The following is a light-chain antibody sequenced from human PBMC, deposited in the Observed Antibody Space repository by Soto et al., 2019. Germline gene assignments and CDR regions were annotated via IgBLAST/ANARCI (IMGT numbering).Light chain of an antibody. J-gene: IGLJ3*02. CDR1: SSDVGGYNY. V-gene: IGLV2-8*01. CDR3: SSYAASNNLYVV. Sequence: QSVLTQPPSASGSPGQSVTISCTGTSSDVGGYNYVSWYQQYPGRAPKLMIYEVTKRPSGVPDRFSGSKSGNTASLTVSGLQAEDEADYCCSSYAASNNLYVVFGGGTKLTVL. CDR2: EVT.